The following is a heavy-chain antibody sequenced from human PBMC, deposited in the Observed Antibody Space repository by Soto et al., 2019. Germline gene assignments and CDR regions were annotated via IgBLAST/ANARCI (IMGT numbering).Heavy chain of an antibody. CDR3: AGAVVVVYGMDV. CDR1: GYTFTGYY. V-gene: IGHV1-2*02. J-gene: IGHJ6*02. D-gene: IGHD2-15*01. Sequence: ASVKVSCKASGYTFTGYYMHWVRQAPGQGLEWMGWINPNSGGTNYAQKFQGRVTMTRDTSISTAYMELSRLRSDGTAVYYCAGAVVVVYGMDVWGQGTTVTVSS. CDR2: INPNSGGT.